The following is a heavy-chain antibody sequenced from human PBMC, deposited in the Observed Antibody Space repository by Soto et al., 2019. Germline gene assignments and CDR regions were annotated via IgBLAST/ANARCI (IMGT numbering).Heavy chain of an antibody. Sequence: GGSMRLSCAASGFTFSTSEMYWVRQAPGKGLEWVSYIHPSGQPIFYADSVKSRFTISRDNSKNTLYLQMSSLRAEDTAVYYCARDVLIVSVAGTVGIDYWGQGTLVTVSS. CDR2: IHPSGQPI. CDR3: ARDVLIVSVAGTVGIDY. D-gene: IGHD6-19*01. CDR1: GFTFSTSE. J-gene: IGHJ4*02. V-gene: IGHV3-48*03.